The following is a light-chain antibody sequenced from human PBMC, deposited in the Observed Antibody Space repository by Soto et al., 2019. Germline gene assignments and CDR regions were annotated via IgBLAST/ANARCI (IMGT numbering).Light chain of an antibody. J-gene: IGLJ2*01. CDR3: GTWDDSLTAV. CDR2: DND. CDR1: TSNIGQNY. V-gene: IGLV1-51*01. Sequence: QSVLTQPPSVSAAPGQKVTISCSGSTSNIGQNYVSWYQHLPGTAPKLLIYDNDKRPSGIPDRFSGSKSGTSATLGITGLQSGDEADYYCGTWDDSLTAVFGGGTKLTVL.